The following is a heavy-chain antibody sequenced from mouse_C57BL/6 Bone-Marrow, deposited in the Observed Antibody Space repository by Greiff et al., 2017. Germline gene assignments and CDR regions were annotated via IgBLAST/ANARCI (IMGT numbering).Heavy chain of an antibody. CDR2: ISSGSSTS. CDR1: GFTFSDYG. V-gene: IGHV5-17*01. Sequence: DVKLVESGGGLVKPGGSLKLSCAASGFTFSDYGMHWVRQAPEKGLEWVAYISSGSSTSYYADTVKGRFTISRDNAKNTLFLQMTSLRSEDTAMYYCARGTGRYFDYWGQGTTLTVSS. D-gene: IGHD4-1*01. J-gene: IGHJ2*01. CDR3: ARGTGRYFDY.